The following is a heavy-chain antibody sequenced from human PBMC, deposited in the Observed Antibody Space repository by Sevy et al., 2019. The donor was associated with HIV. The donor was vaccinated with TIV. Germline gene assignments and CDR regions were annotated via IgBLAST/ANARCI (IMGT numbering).Heavy chain of an antibody. V-gene: IGHV4-38-2*02. CDR3: ARDKITFGGVIANYYYYGMDV. CDR1: GYSISSGYY. CDR2: IYHSGST. J-gene: IGHJ6*02. Sequence: SDTLSLTCTVSGYSISSGYYWGWIRQPPGKGLEWIGSIYHSGSTYYNPSLKSRVTISVDTSKNQFSLKLSSVTAADTAVYYCARDKITFGGVIANYYYYGMDVWGQGTTVTVSS. D-gene: IGHD3-16*02.